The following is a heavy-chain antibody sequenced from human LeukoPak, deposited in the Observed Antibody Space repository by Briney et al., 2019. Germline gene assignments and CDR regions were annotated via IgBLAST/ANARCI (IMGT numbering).Heavy chain of an antibody. Sequence: SVKVSCKASGYTFTSYGISWVRQAPGQGLEWMGGIIPIFGTANYAQKFQGRVTITADESTSTAYMELSSLRSEDTAVYYCARASGVRGANYYYYMDVWGKGTTVTISS. CDR1: GYTFTSYG. CDR3: ARASGVRGANYYYYMDV. J-gene: IGHJ6*03. D-gene: IGHD3-10*02. CDR2: IIPIFGTA. V-gene: IGHV1-69*13.